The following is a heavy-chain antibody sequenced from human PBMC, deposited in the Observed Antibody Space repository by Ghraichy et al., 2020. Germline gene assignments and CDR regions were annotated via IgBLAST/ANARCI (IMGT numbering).Heavy chain of an antibody. CDR3: ARGLADYYDSSGNPMIDY. CDR2: MNPNSGNT. D-gene: IGHD3-22*01. V-gene: IGHV1-8*01. CDR1: GYTFTSYD. Sequence: ASVKVSCKASGYTFTSYDINWVRQATGQGLEWMGWMNPNSGNTGYAQKFQGRVTMTRNTSISTAYMELSSLRSEDTAVYYCARGLADYYDSSGNPMIDYWGQGTLVTVSS. J-gene: IGHJ4*02.